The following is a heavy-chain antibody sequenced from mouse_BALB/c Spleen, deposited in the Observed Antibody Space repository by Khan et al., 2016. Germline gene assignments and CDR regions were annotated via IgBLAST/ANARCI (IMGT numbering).Heavy chain of an antibody. V-gene: IGHV1-69*02. CDR3: TRGESTMIRGFAY. D-gene: IGHD2-4*01. J-gene: IGHJ3*01. CDR1: GYTFTSYW. Sequence: QVQLQQPGAELVRPGASVKLSCKASGYTFTSYWINWMKQRPGQGLEWIGNIYPSDIYTNYNQKFKDKATLTVDKSSSTAYMQLSSPTSDDSAIYYCTRGESTMIRGFAYWGQGTLVTVSA. CDR2: IYPSDIYT.